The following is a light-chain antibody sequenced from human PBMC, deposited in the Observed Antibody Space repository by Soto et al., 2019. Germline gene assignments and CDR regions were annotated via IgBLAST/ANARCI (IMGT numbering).Light chain of an antibody. J-gene: IGKJ1*01. CDR1: QAISDD. Sequence: AIQMTQSPSSLSASVGDRVTITCRASQAISDDLGWYQQKPGKAPKLLLYAASILQSGVSSRFSGSGSGTDFALTISSLQPEDFATYYCLQDYNYPRTFGQGTRVEVK. V-gene: IGKV1-6*01. CDR2: AAS. CDR3: LQDYNYPRT.